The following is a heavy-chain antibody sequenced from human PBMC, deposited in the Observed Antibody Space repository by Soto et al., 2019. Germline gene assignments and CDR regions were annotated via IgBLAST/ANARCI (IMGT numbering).Heavy chain of an antibody. Sequence: PSETLSLTCSVSGDSISSSYWSWIRQPPGKGLEWIGYISYSGTTYYKLSLRSRITISLDTSKNQFSLRLASVTAADTAVYYCARTNYDYVWGSYRFDYWGQGTLVTVSS. D-gene: IGHD3-16*02. CDR3: ARTNYDYVWGSYRFDY. CDR1: GDSISSSY. CDR2: ISYSGTT. V-gene: IGHV4-30-4*01. J-gene: IGHJ4*02.